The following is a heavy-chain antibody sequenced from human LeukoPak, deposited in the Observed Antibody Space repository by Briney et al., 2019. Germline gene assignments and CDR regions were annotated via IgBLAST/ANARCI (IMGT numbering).Heavy chain of an antibody. CDR2: IDWKTGNG. D-gene: IGHD5-24*01. V-gene: IGHV3-9*01. J-gene: IGHJ2*01. CDR1: GFNFDDYA. CDR3: TRRAARWQFDL. Sequence: GRSLRLSCAVSGFNFDDYAMHWVRQAPGRGLEWVSGIDWKTGNGIYADSVKGRFTISRDNAKNSLYLQMSSLRAEDTALYYCTRRAARWQFDLWGRGTLLTVSS.